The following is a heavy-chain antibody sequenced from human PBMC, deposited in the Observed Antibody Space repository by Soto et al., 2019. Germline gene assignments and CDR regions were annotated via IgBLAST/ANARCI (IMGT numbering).Heavy chain of an antibody. Sequence: SETLSLTCTVSCISISSYYWSWIRQPPGKGLEWIGHIYYNGNTYYNPSLKSRVTIPVDTSKNQFSLKLSSVTAADTAVYYCATRQGGSYNWFDPWGQGTLVTVSS. V-gene: IGHV4-59*04. D-gene: IGHD2-15*01. J-gene: IGHJ5*02. CDR3: ATRQGGSYNWFDP. CDR2: IYYNGNT. CDR1: CISISSYY.